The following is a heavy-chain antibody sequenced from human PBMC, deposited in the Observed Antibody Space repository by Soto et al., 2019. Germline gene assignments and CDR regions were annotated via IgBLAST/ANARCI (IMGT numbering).Heavy chain of an antibody. D-gene: IGHD5-12*01. CDR1: GFTFSSYG. V-gene: IGHV3-33*01. CDR3: ARDYGGYDLRYYYGMDV. Sequence: QVQLVESGGGVVQPGRSLRLSCAASGFTFSSYGMHWVRQAPGKGLEWVAVIWYDGSNKYYADSVKGRFTISRDNSKNTLYLQMNSLRAEDTAVYYCARDYGGYDLRYYYGMDVWGQGTTVTVSS. J-gene: IGHJ6*02. CDR2: IWYDGSNK.